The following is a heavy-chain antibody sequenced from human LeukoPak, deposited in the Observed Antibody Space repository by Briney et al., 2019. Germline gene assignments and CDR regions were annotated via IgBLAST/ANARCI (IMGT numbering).Heavy chain of an antibody. CDR3: ARGPTVLFDY. J-gene: IGHJ4*02. Sequence: SETLSLTCTVSGGSITSSSYYWGWVRQPPGKGLEWHGSIYYSGSTYYNPSLKSRVTISVDTSKNQFSLKLSSVTAADTAVYYCARGPTVLFDYWGQGTLVTVSS. V-gene: IGHV4-39*07. D-gene: IGHD2-8*01. CDR1: GGSITSSSYY. CDR2: IYYSGST.